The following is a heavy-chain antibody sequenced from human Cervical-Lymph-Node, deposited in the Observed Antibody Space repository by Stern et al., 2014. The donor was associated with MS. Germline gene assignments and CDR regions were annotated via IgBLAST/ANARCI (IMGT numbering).Heavy chain of an antibody. D-gene: IGHD1-26*01. CDR2: ISYSGNT. V-gene: IGHV4-31*03. CDR3: ARDGPQVGAGSFDI. Sequence: QVQLQESGPGLVKPSQTLSLTCTVSGGSISSDDNYWNWIRQLPGKGLESIGYISYSGNTYNTPSLKSRVTISADTSKNQFSLKLSSVTAADTAVYYCARDGPQVGAGSFDIWGRGTMVTVSS. J-gene: IGHJ3*02. CDR1: GGSISSDDNY.